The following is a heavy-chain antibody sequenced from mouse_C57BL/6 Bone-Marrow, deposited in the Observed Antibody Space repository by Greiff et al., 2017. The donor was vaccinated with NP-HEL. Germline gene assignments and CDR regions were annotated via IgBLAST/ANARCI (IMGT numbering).Heavy chain of an antibody. CDR1: GYTFTSYW. Sequence: VKLQQPGAELVKPGASVKMSCKASGYTFTSYWITWVKQRPGQGLEWIGDIYPGSGSTNYNEKFKSKATLTVDTSSSTAYMQLSSLTSEDSAVYYCARERITTVVEGRYYFDYWGQGTTLTVSS. CDR2: IYPGSGST. J-gene: IGHJ2*01. V-gene: IGHV1-55*01. CDR3: ARERITTVVEGRYYFDY. D-gene: IGHD1-1*01.